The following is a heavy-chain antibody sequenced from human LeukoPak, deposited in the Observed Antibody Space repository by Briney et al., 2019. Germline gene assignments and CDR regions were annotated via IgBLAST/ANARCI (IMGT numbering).Heavy chain of an antibody. J-gene: IGHJ4*02. CDR1: RFTFSSYG. D-gene: IGHD1-26*01. Sequence: GGSLRLSCAASRFTFSSYGMSWVRQAPGKGLEWVSAISGSGGSTYYADSVKGRFTISRDNSKNTLYLQMNSLRAEDTAVYYCAKRRRELPLDYWGQGTLVTVSS. CDR3: AKRRRELPLDY. V-gene: IGHV3-23*01. CDR2: ISGSGGST.